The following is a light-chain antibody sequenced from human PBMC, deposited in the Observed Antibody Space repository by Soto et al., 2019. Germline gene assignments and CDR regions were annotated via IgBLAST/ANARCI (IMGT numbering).Light chain of an antibody. V-gene: IGKV3D-20*02. CDR3: QQRSNWPRLT. Sequence: EIVLTQSPCTLSLSPGARATLSCRASQSVSSSNLAWYQQKPGQAPRLLIYGASSRATGIPARFSGSGSGTDLTLIIASLEPGDSAVYYCQQRSNWPRLTFGGGTKVDVK. J-gene: IGKJ4*01. CDR1: QSVSSSN. CDR2: GAS.